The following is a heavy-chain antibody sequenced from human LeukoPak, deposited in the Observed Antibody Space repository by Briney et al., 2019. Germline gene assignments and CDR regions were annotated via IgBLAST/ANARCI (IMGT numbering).Heavy chain of an antibody. CDR3: ARAIAAAARGREGLFFDY. CDR1: GFTVSSDY. J-gene: IGHJ4*02. Sequence: GGSLRLSCAASGFTVSSDYMSWVRQAPGKRLEWVSLIYAGGSTYYADSVKGRFTISRDNAKNSLYLQMNSLRVEDTAVYYCARAIAAAARGREGLFFDYWGQGTLVTVSS. D-gene: IGHD6-13*01. V-gene: IGHV3-53*01. CDR2: IYAGGST.